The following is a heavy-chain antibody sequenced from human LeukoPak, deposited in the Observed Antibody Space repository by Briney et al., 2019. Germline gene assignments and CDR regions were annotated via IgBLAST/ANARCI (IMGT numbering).Heavy chain of an antibody. CDR2: INPNSGGT. J-gene: IGHJ3*02. D-gene: IGHD3-3*01. CDR3: ARDFWSGYVDAFDI. V-gene: IGHV1-2*02. Sequence: ASVKVSCKASGYTFTGYYMHWVRQAPGQGLEWMGWINPNSGGTNYAQKFQGRVTMTRGTSISTAYMELSRLRSDDTAVYYCARDFWSGYVDAFDIWGQGTMVTVSS. CDR1: GYTFTGYY.